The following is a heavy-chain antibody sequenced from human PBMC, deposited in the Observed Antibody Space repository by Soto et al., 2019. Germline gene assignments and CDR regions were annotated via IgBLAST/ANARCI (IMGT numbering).Heavy chain of an antibody. J-gene: IGHJ6*02. CDR1: GFRFSTYA. Sequence: GGSLRLSCAASGFRFSTYAMSWVRQAPGKGLEWVSAISGSGGSTYYADSVKGRFTISRDNSKSTLYLQMNGLRAEDTAVYYCAKGVNYYDSSGYYSYYYNGMDVWGQGTTVTVSS. CDR3: AKGVNYYDSSGYYSYYYNGMDV. CDR2: ISGSGGST. D-gene: IGHD3-22*01. V-gene: IGHV3-23*01.